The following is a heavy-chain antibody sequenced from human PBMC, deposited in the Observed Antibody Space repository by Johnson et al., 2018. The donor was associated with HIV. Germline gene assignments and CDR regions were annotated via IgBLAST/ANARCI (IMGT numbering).Heavy chain of an antibody. D-gene: IGHD3-3*01. V-gene: IGHV3-7*03. J-gene: IGHJ3*02. CDR1: GFTFSSYW. CDR2: IKQDGSEK. CDR3: ARAPNEYYGFWSGCSSNGFDS. Sequence: VQLVESGGGVVQPGGSLRLSCAASGFTFSSYWMSWVRQAPGKGLEWVANIKQDGSEKYYVDSVKGRFTISRDNAKKSLYLQMNSLRAEDTAVYYCARAPNEYYGFWSGCSSNGFDSWGQGTMVTVSS.